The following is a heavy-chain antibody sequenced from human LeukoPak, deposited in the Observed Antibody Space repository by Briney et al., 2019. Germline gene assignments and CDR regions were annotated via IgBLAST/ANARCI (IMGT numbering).Heavy chain of an antibody. J-gene: IGHJ6*02. V-gene: IGHV1-69*02. CDR2: IIPILGIA. CDR1: GGTFSSYT. D-gene: IGHD1-26*01. Sequence: ASVKVSCKASGGTFSSYTISWVRQAPGQGLEWMGRIIPILGIANYAQKFQGRVTITADKSTSTDYMELSSLRSEDTAVYYCARAVGATNYYYYGMDVWGQGTTVTVSS. CDR3: ARAVGATNYYYYGMDV.